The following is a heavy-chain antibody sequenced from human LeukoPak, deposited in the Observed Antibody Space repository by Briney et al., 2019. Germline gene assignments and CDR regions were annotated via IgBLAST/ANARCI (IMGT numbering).Heavy chain of an antibody. D-gene: IGHD3-16*01. Sequence: SETLTLPCGVCVGSCKGYDWGGLRHPTGKGLEWIRESNHNGSTNYNPSLKSRVTISVDTSKNQFSLKLSSVTAADTAVYYCARHYGPWGQGTLVTVSS. CDR1: VGSCKGYD. V-gene: IGHV4-34*01. J-gene: IGHJ5*02. CDR3: ARHYGP. CDR2: SNHNGST.